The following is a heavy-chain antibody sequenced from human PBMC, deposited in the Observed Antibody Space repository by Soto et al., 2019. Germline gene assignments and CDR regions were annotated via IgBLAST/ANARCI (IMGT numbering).Heavy chain of an antibody. Sequence: ASVKVSCKASGYTFTSYAMHWVRQAPGQRLEWMGWINAGNGNTKYSQEFQGRVTITRDTSASTAYMELSSLRSEDTAVYYCARAPESARNYYDSSGYYPDYWGQGTLVTVSS. J-gene: IGHJ4*02. CDR1: GYTFTSYA. CDR3: ARAPESARNYYDSSGYYPDY. D-gene: IGHD3-22*01. V-gene: IGHV1-3*01. CDR2: INAGNGNT.